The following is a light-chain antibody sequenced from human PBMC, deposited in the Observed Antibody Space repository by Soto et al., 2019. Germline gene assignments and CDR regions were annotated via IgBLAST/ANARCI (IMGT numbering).Light chain of an antibody. V-gene: IGKV1-39*01. J-gene: IGKJ5*01. CDR3: QQSYSTPIS. CDR2: ETS. Sequence: DIQMTQSPSSLSASVGDRLTITCRASQSIDNNLNWYQQKPGKAPKLLIYETSILQSGVPSRFSGSGSGTDFTLTISSLQPEDFATYYCQQSYSTPISFGQGTRLEIK. CDR1: QSIDNN.